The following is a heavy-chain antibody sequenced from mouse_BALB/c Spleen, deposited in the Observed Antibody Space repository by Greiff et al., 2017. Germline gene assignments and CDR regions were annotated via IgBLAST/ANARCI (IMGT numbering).Heavy chain of an antibody. CDR2: IYPGNSDT. Sequence: VQLQQSGTVLARPGASVKMSCKASGYSFTSYWMHWVKQRPGQGLEWIGAIYPGNSDTSYNQKFKGKAKLTAVTSASTAYMELSSLTNEDSAVYYCTRRDGSDAMDYWGQGTSVTVSS. CDR3: TRRDGSDAMDY. V-gene: IGHV1-5*01. J-gene: IGHJ4*01. CDR1: GYSFTSYW. D-gene: IGHD1-1*01.